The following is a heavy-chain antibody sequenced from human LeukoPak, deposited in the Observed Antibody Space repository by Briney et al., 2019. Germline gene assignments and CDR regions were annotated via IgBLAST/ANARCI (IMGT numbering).Heavy chain of an antibody. D-gene: IGHD5-12*01. CDR3: ARSGYDYLHYYYGMDV. V-gene: IGHV3-7*01. CDR2: INLEGSER. Sequence: GGSLKLSCAASGFTFRSNWMGWVRQAPGKGLEWVTNINLEGSERYYVDSVKGRFTISRDNAKNSLYLQMNSLRAEDTAVYYCARSGYDYLHYYYGMDVWGQGTTVTVSS. J-gene: IGHJ6*02. CDR1: GFTFRSNW.